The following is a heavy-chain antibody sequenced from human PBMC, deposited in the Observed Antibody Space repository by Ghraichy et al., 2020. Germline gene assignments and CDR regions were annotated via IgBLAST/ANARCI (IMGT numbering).Heavy chain of an antibody. Sequence: GGSLRLSCAASGFTFSSYSMNWVRQAPGKGLEWVSSISSSSSYIYYADSVKGRFTISRDNAKNSLYLQMNSLRAEDTAVYYCARTSPEGYSSGWYLSYYYYYGMDVWGQGTTVTVSS. CDR3: ARTSPEGYSSGWYLSYYYYYGMDV. CDR2: ISSSSSYI. CDR1: GFTFSSYS. D-gene: IGHD6-19*01. J-gene: IGHJ6*02. V-gene: IGHV3-21*01.